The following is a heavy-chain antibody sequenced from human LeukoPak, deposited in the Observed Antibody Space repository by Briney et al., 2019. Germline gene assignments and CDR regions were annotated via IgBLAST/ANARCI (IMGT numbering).Heavy chain of an antibody. V-gene: IGHV4-38-2*01. D-gene: IGHD6-19*01. CDR1: GYSISSGYY. J-gene: IGHJ4*02. Sequence: PSETLSLTCAVSGYSISSGYYWGWIRPPPGKGLEWIGSIYHSGSTYYNPSLKSRVTISVDTSKNQFSLKLSSVTAADTAVYYCARVAGSSGWYVDFDYWGQGTLVTVSS. CDR2: IYHSGST. CDR3: ARVAGSSGWYVDFDY.